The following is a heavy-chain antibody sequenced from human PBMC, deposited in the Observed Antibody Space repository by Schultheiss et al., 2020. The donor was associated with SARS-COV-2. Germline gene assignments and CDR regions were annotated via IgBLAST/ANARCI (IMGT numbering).Heavy chain of an antibody. D-gene: IGHD3-22*01. J-gene: IGHJ2*01. Sequence: GGSLRLSCAASGFTFSSYSIHWVRQAPGRGLEWVSVIYSGGSTHYADSVKGRFTISRDNSKNTLYLQMHSLRAEDTAVYYCARVPSSYYYESSGYHWYFDLWGRGTLVTVSS. CDR1: GFTFSSYS. V-gene: IGHV3-53*01. CDR3: ARVPSSYYYESSGYHWYFDL. CDR2: IYSGGST.